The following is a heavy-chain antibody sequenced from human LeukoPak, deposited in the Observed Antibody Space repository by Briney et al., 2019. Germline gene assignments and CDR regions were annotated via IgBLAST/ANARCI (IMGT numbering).Heavy chain of an antibody. J-gene: IGHJ4*02. CDR3: AREYGFGELLFDY. CDR1: GYTFTGYY. V-gene: IGHV1-2*02. CDR2: INPNSGGT. D-gene: IGHD3-10*01. Sequence: ASVKVSCKASGYTFTGYYMHWLRQAPGQGVEWMGWINPNSGGTNYAQKFQGRVTMTRDTSISTAYMELSRLRSDDTAVYYCAREYGFGELLFDYWGQGTLVTVSS.